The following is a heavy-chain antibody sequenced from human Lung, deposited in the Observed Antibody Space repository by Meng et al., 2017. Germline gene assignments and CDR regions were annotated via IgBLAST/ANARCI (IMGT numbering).Heavy chain of an antibody. CDR1: GYTFTGYY. V-gene: IGHV1-2*06. D-gene: IGHD5-24*01. CDR3: ARTKMAADPNAFDI. Sequence: ASVQVSCKASGYTFTGYYMHWVRQAPGQGLEWMGRINPNSGGTNYAQKFQGRVTMTRDTSISTAYMELSRLRSDDTAVYYCARTKMAADPNAFDIWGQGTMVTVSS. CDR2: INPNSGGT. J-gene: IGHJ3*02.